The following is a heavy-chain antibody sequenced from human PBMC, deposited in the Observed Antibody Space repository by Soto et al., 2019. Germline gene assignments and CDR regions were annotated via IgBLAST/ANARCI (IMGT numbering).Heavy chain of an antibody. CDR3: AGAGGSSSHFRVLLAY. Sequence: AAVKVSCKASGYTFTSYYMHWVRQAPGQGLEGMGIINPSGGRTSFAQKFQGGVTMPRDTSTSTLYMGLSSLRSEDTAVYYCAGAGGSSSHFRVLLAYWGQGTMVTVSS. V-gene: IGHV1-46*01. CDR2: INPSGGRT. J-gene: IGHJ4*02. D-gene: IGHD1-26*01. CDR1: GYTFTSYY.